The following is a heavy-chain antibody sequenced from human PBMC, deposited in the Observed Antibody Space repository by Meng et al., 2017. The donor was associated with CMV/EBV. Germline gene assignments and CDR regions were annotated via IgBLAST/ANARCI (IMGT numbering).Heavy chain of an antibody. J-gene: IGHJ6*02. D-gene: IGHD6-6*01. Sequence: LTCAASGFTFSSYGMHWVRQAPGKGLEWVAFIRYDGSNKYYADSVKGRFTISRDNSKNTLYLQMNSLRAEDTAVYYCATWPYSSSYYYYGMDVWGQGTTVTVSS. V-gene: IGHV3-30*02. CDR1: GFTFSSYG. CDR3: ATWPYSSSYYYYGMDV. CDR2: IRYDGSNK.